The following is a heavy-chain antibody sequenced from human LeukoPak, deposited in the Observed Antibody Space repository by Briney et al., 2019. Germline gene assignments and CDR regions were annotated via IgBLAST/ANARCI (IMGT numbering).Heavy chain of an antibody. J-gene: IGHJ4*02. CDR1: GGSISSGSYY. CDR2: IYHSGST. V-gene: IGHV4-30-2*01. Sequence: SETLSLTCTVSGGSISSGSYYWSWIRQPAGKGLEWIGYIYHSGSTYYNPSLKSRVTISVDRSKNQFSLKLSSVTAADTAVYYCARVGYCSSTSCYRYFDYWGQRTLVTVSS. CDR3: ARVGYCSSTSCYRYFDY. D-gene: IGHD2-2*02.